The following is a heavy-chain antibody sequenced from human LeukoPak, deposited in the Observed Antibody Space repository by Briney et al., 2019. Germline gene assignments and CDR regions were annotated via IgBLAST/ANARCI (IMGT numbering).Heavy chain of an antibody. CDR3: AREDPETTVPEGMDV. Sequence: PSETLSLTCTVSSGSISRYYWSWIRQSPGKGLEWIGYIYRSGTTNYNPALKSRVTISVDTSKNQFSLKLTSVTAADTAVYYCAREDPETTVPEGMDVWGQGTTVTVSS. CDR1: SGSISRYY. CDR2: IYRSGTT. V-gene: IGHV4-59*01. J-gene: IGHJ6*02. D-gene: IGHD4-17*01.